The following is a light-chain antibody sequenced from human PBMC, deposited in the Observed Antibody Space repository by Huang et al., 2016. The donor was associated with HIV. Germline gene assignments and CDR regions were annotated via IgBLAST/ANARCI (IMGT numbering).Light chain of an antibody. J-gene: IGKJ1*01. CDR3: QQYNNWPRT. CDR1: QSVSSN. V-gene: IGKV3-15*01. Sequence: EIVMTQSPATLSVSPGERATLSCRASQSVSSNLAWYQQKPGQAPRILIYAASTRATGIPARFSVSGSGTEFTLTISSLQSEDFAVYYCQQYNNWPRTFGQGTKVEIK. CDR2: AAS.